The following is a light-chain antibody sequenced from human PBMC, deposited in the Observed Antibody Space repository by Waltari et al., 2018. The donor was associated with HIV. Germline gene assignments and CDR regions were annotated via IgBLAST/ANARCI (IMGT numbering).Light chain of an antibody. CDR3: GADHGSAAEFDWV. CDR2: VDNAGMVG. CDR1: SGHHHYL. J-gene: IGLJ3*02. V-gene: IGLV9-49*01. Sequence: QPILPHTPPASASLGPWLSLPCPLTSGHHHYLVNRSKQRTGTGPRFVLRVDNAGMVGLKGDGIPDRFSVLGSGLNRSLIIKNIQEEDESDFFCGADHGSAAEFDWVFGGGTKLTVL.